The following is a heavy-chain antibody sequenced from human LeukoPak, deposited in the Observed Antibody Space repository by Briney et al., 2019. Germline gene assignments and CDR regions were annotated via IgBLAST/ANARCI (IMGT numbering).Heavy chain of an antibody. D-gene: IGHD4-17*01. CDR3: AKSSRDYGNAFDI. V-gene: IGHV3-23*01. J-gene: IGHJ3*02. CDR2: ISGSGGST. CDR1: GFTFSSYA. Sequence: GGSLRLSCAASGFTFSSYAMSWVRQAPGKGLEWVSAISGSGGSTHYADSVKGRFTISRDNSKNTLYLQMNSLRAEDTAVYYCAKSSRDYGNAFDIWGQGTMVTVSS.